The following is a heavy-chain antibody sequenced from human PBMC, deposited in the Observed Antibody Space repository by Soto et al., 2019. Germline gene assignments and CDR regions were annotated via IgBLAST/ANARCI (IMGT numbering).Heavy chain of an antibody. CDR2: MNPNSGNT. CDR1: GYTFTSYD. Sequence: QVQLVQSGAEVKKPGASVKVSCKASGYTFTSYDINWVRQATGQGLEWMGWMNPNSGNTGYAQKFQGRVTMTRNTSISTAYMELSSLRAEDTAVYYCARHPGIAAAGDGYYYYGMDVWGQGTTVTVSS. CDR3: ARHPGIAAAGDGYYYYGMDV. D-gene: IGHD6-13*01. V-gene: IGHV1-8*01. J-gene: IGHJ6*02.